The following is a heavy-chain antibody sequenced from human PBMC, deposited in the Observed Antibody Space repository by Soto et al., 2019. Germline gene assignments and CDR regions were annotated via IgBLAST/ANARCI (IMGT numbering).Heavy chain of an antibody. CDR1: DGSFSGYY. V-gene: IGHV4-34*01. D-gene: IGHD6-13*01. CDR3: ARGHLGYSSGWSGFDY. J-gene: IGHJ4*02. Sequence: PSETLSLTCAVYDGSFSGYYWSWIRQSPGKGLEWIGEIDHSGGTKYNPSLETRLTISVDASKNQFSLKLTSVTAADTAVYYCARGHLGYSSGWSGFDYWGQGTLVTV. CDR2: IDHSGGT.